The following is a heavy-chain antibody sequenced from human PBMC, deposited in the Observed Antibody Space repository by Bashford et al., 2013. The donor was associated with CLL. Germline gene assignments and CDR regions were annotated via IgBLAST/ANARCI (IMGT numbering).Heavy chain of an antibody. CDR2: INSDGSST. CDR1: GFTFSSYW. V-gene: IGHV3-74*01. CDR3: AREGAYCSDVSCYYFDN. J-gene: IGHJ4*02. Sequence: GSLRLSCAASGFTFSSYWMHWVRQAPGKGLVWVSRINSDGSSTSYADSVKGRFTISRDNFENTVYLQMNSLRPEDTAVYYCAREGAYCSDVSCYYFDNWGQGTLVTVSS. D-gene: IGHD2-15*01.